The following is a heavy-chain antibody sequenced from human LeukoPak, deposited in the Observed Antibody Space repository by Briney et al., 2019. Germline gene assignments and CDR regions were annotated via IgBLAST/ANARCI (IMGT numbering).Heavy chain of an antibody. CDR3: ARGQAVVPATWAFDI. V-gene: IGHV3-21*01. D-gene: IGHD2-2*01. CDR2: ISSSSSYI. J-gene: IGHJ3*02. Sequence: PGGSLRLSCAASGFTFSSYSMNWVRQAPGKGLEWVSSISSSSSYIYYADSVKGRFTIFRDNAKNSLYLQMNSLRAEDTAVYYCARGQAVVPATWAFDIWGQGTMVTVSS. CDR1: GFTFSSYS.